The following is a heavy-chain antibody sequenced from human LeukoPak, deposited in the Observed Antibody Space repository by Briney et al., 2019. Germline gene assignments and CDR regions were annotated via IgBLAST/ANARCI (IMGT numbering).Heavy chain of an antibody. V-gene: IGHV4-34*01. J-gene: IGHJ4*02. Sequence: KTSETLSLTCAVYGGSFSGYYWSWIRQPPGKGLEWIGEINHSGSTNYNPSLKSRVTISVDTSKNQFSLKLSSVTAADTAVCYCARWDFDYWGQGTLVTASS. CDR2: INHSGST. CDR1: GGSFSGYY. CDR3: ARWDFDY.